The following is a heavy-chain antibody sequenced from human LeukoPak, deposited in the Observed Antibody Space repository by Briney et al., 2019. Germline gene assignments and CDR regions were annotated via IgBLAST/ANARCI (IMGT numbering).Heavy chain of an antibody. D-gene: IGHD4-17*01. V-gene: IGHV3-7*01. CDR3: ARGRTDYGDYDLDY. CDR1: GFTFSNYW. Sequence: GGSLRLSCVASGFTFSNYWLTWVRQAPGKGLECVANIKQDGSEKSYVDSVKGRFTISRDNTKNSVYLQMNSLRVEDTAVYYCARGRTDYGDYDLDYWGQGTLVTVSS. J-gene: IGHJ4*02. CDR2: IKQDGSEK.